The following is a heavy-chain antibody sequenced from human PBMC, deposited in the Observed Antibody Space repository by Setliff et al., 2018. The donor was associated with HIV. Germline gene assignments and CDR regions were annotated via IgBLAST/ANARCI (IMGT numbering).Heavy chain of an antibody. J-gene: IGHJ4*02. Sequence: PGGSLSLSCAASGFTFSNSAMSRVRQAPGEGLEWVSAVLSTGERTFYADSVKGRFTISRDNSKNTVYLQMHSLRAEATAEYYCAKELAASGPGYFDSWGRGILVTVSS. CDR2: VLSTGERT. CDR1: GFTFSNSA. D-gene: IGHD3-22*01. CDR3: AKELAASGPGYFDS. V-gene: IGHV3-23*01.